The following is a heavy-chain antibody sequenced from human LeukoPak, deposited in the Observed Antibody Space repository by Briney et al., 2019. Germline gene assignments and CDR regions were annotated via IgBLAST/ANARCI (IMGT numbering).Heavy chain of an antibody. CDR2: ISNSGST. CDR1: GGAITSHY. D-gene: IGHD2-15*01. CDR3: GRDALVGYFSYYYMDV. Sequence: SETLSLTCNVSGGAITSHYWTWIRQSPVKGLEWIGDISNSGSTSYNPSLKSRVTISIDTSKNQFSLKLSSVTAADTAVYYCGRDALVGYFSYYYMDVWGKGTTVTVSS. J-gene: IGHJ6*03. V-gene: IGHV4-59*11.